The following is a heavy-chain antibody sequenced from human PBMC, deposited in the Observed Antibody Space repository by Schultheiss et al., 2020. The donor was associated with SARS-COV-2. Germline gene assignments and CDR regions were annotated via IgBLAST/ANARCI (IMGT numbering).Heavy chain of an antibody. V-gene: IGHV4-39*07. CDR3: ARGGSGMATIQTGPHDAFDI. CDR2: IYYSGST. D-gene: IGHD5-24*01. CDR1: GGSISSSSYY. Sequence: SETLSLTCTVSGGSISSSSYYWGWIRQPPGKGLEWIGSIYYSGSTNYNPSLKSRVTISVDTSKNQFSLKLSSVTAADTAVYYCARGGSGMATIQTGPHDAFDIWGQGTTVTVSS. J-gene: IGHJ3*02.